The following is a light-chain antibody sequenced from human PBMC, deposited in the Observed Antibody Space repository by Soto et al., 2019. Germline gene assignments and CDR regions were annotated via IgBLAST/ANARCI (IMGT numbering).Light chain of an antibody. Sequence: ESVLTQSPGTLSLSPGERATLSCRTSQSVSSSYLAWYQQRIGQAPRLLIYGAYIRVTGIPDRFSGSGSGTDFTLTISRMEPEDFAVYYCQQEGGSALLTFGGGTRIDIK. CDR1: QSVSSSY. CDR3: QQEGGSALLT. CDR2: GAY. V-gene: IGKV3-20*01. J-gene: IGKJ4*02.